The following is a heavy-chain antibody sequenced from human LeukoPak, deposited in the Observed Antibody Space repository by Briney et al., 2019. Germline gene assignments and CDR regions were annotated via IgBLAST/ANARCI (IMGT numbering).Heavy chain of an antibody. V-gene: IGHV4-59*01. J-gene: IGHJ4*02. CDR2: IYYSGST. D-gene: IGHD3-10*01. CDR1: GGSITSYY. Sequence: SETLSLTCTVSGGSITSYYWSWIRQPPGKGLEWIGYIYYSGSTNYNPSLRSRVTMSVDTSKNQFSLKLSSVTAADTAVYYCARSELLWFGGVNSGFDYWGQGTLVTVSS. CDR3: ARSELLWFGGVNSGFDY.